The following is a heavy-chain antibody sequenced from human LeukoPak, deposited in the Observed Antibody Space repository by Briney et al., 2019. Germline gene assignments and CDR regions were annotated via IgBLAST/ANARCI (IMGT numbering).Heavy chain of an antibody. CDR3: ARHQGTQGYSSSWYYYYYYMDV. CDR1: GYSISSGYY. V-gene: IGHV4-38-2*01. J-gene: IGHJ6*03. Sequence: SETLSLTCAVSGYSISSGYYWGWIRQPPGKGLEWIASIYHSGSTYYNPSLKSRVTISVDTSKNQFSLKLSSVTAADTAVYYCARHQGTQGYSSSWYYYYYYMDVWGKGTTVTVSS. CDR2: IYHSGST. D-gene: IGHD6-13*01.